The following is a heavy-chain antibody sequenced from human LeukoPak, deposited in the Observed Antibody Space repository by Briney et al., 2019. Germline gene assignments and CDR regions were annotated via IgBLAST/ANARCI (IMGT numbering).Heavy chain of an antibody. D-gene: IGHD5-18*01. CDR3: ARAGYSYGTGYYFDY. V-gene: IGHV4-59*01. CDR1: GGSISNYY. CDR2: IYYIGAT. Sequence: SETLSLTCTVSGGSISNYYWSWIRLPPGKGLEWIGYIYYIGATYYNPSLKSRVTISLDTSKNQFSLKLSSVTAADAAVYYCARAGYSYGTGYYFDYWGQGALVTVSS. J-gene: IGHJ4*02.